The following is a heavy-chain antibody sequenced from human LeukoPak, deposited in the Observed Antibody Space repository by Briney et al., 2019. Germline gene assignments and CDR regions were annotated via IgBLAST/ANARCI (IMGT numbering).Heavy chain of an antibody. CDR3: AKEGVEGATDY. D-gene: IGHD1-26*01. CDR1: GITFSSYW. V-gene: IGHV3-7*01. J-gene: IGHJ4*02. Sequence: GGSLRLSCAASGITFSSYWMSWVRQAPEKGLEWVANIKEDGSEIYHVDSVKGRFTISRDNSKNTLYLQMNSLRAEDTAVYYCAKEGVEGATDYWGQGTLVTVSS. CDR2: IKEDGSEI.